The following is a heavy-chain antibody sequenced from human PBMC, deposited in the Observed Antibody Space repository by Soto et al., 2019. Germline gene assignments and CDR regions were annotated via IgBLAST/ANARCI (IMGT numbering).Heavy chain of an antibody. CDR2: IYYSGST. Sequence: SETLSLTCTVSGGSISSGGYFWSWIRQHPGKGLEWIGYIYYSGSTYYNPSLKSRVTISVDTSKNQFSLKLSSVTAADTAVYYCAADVGGYIYGLARHWGPGTLVTVS. CDR3: AADVGGYIYGLARH. CDR1: GGSISSGGYF. V-gene: IGHV4-31*03. J-gene: IGHJ4*02. D-gene: IGHD1-26*01.